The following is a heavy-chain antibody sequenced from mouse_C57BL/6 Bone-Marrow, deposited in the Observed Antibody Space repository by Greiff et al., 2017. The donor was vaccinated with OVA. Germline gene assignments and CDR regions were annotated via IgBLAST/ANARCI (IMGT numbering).Heavy chain of an antibody. CDR2: FYPGSGSI. CDR3: ARHEEAFPTTVVAMDY. D-gene: IGHD1-1*01. J-gene: IGHJ4*01. V-gene: IGHV1-62-2*01. CDR1: GYTFTEYT. Sequence: VQVVESGAELVKPGASVKLSCKASGYTFTEYTIHWVKQRSGQGLEWIGWFYPGSGSIKYNEKFKDKATLTADKSSSTVYMELSRLTSEDSAVYFCARHEEAFPTTVVAMDYWGQGTSVTVSS.